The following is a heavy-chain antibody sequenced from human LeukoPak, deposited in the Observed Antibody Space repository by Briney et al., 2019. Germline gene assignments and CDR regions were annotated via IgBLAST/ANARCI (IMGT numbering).Heavy chain of an antibody. J-gene: IGHJ6*03. Sequence: SETLSLTCAVYGGSFSGYYWSWIRQPPGKGLEWIGEINHSGSTNYNPSLKSRVTISVDTSKNQFSLKLSSVTAADTAVYYCARGALRRRRENYYYYYMDVWGKGTTVTVSS. D-gene: IGHD4-17*01. CDR2: INHSGST. V-gene: IGHV4-34*01. CDR1: GGSFSGYY. CDR3: ARGALRRRRENYYYYYMDV.